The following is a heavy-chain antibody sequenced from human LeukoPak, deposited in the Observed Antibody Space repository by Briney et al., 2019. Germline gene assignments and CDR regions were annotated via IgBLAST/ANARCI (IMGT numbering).Heavy chain of an antibody. V-gene: IGHV3-21*01. Sequence: PGGSLRLSCAASGFTFSSYSMDWVRQAPGKGLEWVSSISSSSSYIYYADSVKGRFTISRDNAKHSLYLQMNSLRAEGTAVYYCASSAPSDIWGRGTMVTVSS. CDR3: ASSAPSDI. J-gene: IGHJ3*02. CDR1: GFTFSSYS. CDR2: ISSSSSYI.